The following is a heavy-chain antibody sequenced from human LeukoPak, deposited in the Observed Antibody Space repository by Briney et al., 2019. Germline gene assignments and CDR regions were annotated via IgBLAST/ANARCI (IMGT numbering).Heavy chain of an antibody. CDR3: ARAGGSSWYLLKY. Sequence: GRSLRLSCAASGFTISSYAMHWVRQAPGKGLEWVAVISYDGGNKYYADSVKGRFTISRDNSKNTLYLQMNSLRAEDTAVYYCARAGGSSWYLLKYWGQGTLVTVSS. CDR2: ISYDGGNK. D-gene: IGHD6-13*01. J-gene: IGHJ4*02. CDR1: GFTISSYA. V-gene: IGHV3-30*04.